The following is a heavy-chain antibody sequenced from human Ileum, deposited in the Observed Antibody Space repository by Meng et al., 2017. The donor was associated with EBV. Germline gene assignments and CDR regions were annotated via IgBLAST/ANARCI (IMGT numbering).Heavy chain of an antibody. D-gene: IGHD1-26*01. J-gene: IGHJ4*02. CDR2: CSGGT. CDR1: GVSISSGVYH. Sequence: QGQLQEAGPGLVKPSQTLSLTCAVSGVSISSGVYHWSWIRQPPGKGLEWIGCSGGTYYNPSLKSRLTISVDTSKNQFSLKLDSATAADTAVYYCAIYAVGGSGQGYWGQGTLVTVSS. CDR3: AIYAVGGSGQGY. V-gene: IGHV4-30-4*01.